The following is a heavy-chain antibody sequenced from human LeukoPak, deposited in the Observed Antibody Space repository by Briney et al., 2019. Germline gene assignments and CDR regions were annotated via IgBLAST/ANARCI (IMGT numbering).Heavy chain of an antibody. CDR2: INQDGSEK. V-gene: IGHV3-7*01. CDR1: GFNFNSKW. CDR3: ADPPSDI. D-gene: IGHD2-21*02. J-gene: IGHJ4*02. Sequence: GGSLRLSCAASGFNFNSKWMTWVRQAPGKGLEWVANINQDGSEKYHGDSVKGRFTISRDNAKSALFREMGSLRAEDTAVYYCADPPSDIWGQGTLAAVSS.